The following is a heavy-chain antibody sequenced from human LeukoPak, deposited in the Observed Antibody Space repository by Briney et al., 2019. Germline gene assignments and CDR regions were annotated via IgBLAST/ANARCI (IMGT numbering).Heavy chain of an antibody. J-gene: IGHJ4*02. Sequence: GGSLRLSCAASGFAFSTYEISWVRQAPGKGLEWVSFISGDNKAIHYADSVKGRFTISGDNAKNSVFLQMNSLRVEDTAVYYCATSLSGWFGPSAYYWGQETLVTVSS. V-gene: IGHV3-48*03. CDR3: ATSLSGWFGPSAYY. CDR1: GFAFSTYE. CDR2: ISGDNKAI. D-gene: IGHD6-19*01.